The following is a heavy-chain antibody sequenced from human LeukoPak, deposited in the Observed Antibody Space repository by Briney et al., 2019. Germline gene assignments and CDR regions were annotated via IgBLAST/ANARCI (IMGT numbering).Heavy chain of an antibody. CDR3: ARMPRGVAVVTPYYFDS. V-gene: IGHV4-31*03. Sequence: PSETLSLTCTVFGDSLNSGSYYWSWIRQHSERGLEWIGYISYRGTTFYNPSLKSRVSISGDTSKTQFSLNINSVTAADTAVYYCARMPRGVAVVTPYYFDSWGQGTLATVSS. D-gene: IGHD2-21*02. CDR1: GDSLNSGSYY. CDR2: ISYRGTT. J-gene: IGHJ4*02.